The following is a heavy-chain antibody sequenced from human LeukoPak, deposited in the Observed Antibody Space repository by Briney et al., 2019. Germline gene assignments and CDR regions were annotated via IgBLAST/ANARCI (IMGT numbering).Heavy chain of an antibody. D-gene: IGHD2-21*02. J-gene: IGHJ4*02. CDR3: ARSDCGGDCYLIDY. Sequence: GGSLRLSCAASGFTLSSHSMNWVRQAPGKGLEWVSYISVSSSKIYYADSVKGRFTISRDNAKNSLYLQMNSLRDEDTAVYYCARSDCGGDCYLIDYWGQGTLVTVSS. CDR1: GFTLSSHS. CDR2: ISVSSSKI. V-gene: IGHV3-48*02.